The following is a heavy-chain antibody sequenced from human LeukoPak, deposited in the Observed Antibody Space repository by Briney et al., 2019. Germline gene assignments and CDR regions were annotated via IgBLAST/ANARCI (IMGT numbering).Heavy chain of an antibody. CDR2: ITSSSNTV. J-gene: IGHJ4*02. V-gene: IGHV3-48*01. CDR1: GFTFSNYN. D-gene: IGHD4-17*01. CDR3: ARVPSYGDYARGAFDY. Sequence: GGSLRLSCAASGFTFSNYNMFWARQAPGKGLEWVSYITSSSNTVHYADSVKGRFTLSRDNAKSSLYLQMNSLRAEDTAVYYCARVPSYGDYARGAFDYWGQRTLVTVSS.